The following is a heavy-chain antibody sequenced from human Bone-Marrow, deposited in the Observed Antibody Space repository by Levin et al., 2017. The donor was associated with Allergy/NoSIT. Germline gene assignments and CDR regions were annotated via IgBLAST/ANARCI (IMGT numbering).Heavy chain of an antibody. CDR1: GYTFTGYY. CDR2: INPNSGGT. V-gene: IGHV1-2*06. Sequence: GESLKISCKASGYTFTGYYMHWVRQAPGQGLEWMGRINPNSGGTNYAQKFQGRVTMTRDTSISTAYMELSRLRSDDTAVYYCVEMATTPGRDAFDIWGQGTMVTVSS. CDR3: VEMATTPGRDAFDI. D-gene: IGHD5-24*01. J-gene: IGHJ3*02.